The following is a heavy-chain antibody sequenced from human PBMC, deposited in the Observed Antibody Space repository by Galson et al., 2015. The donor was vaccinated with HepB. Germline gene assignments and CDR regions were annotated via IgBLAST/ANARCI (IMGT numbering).Heavy chain of an antibody. J-gene: IGHJ4*02. Sequence: TLSLTCTVSGGSISSGSYYWSWIRQPAGKGLEWIGRIYTSGSTNYNPSLKSRVTMSVDTSKNQFSLKLSSVTAADTAVYYCARVHTRLDDFDYWGQGTLVTVSS. CDR1: GGSISSGSYY. CDR3: ARVHTRLDDFDY. CDR2: IYTSGST. D-gene: IGHD1-1*01. V-gene: IGHV4-61*02.